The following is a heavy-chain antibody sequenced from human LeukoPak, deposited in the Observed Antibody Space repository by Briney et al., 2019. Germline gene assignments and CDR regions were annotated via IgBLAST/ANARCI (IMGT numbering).Heavy chain of an antibody. J-gene: IGHJ4*02. CDR2: VNREGTTT. Sequence: GGSLRLSCAASGFTFNTYWMHWVRQAPGKGLVWVARVNREGTTTTYADSVKGRFTISRDNAKNTLYLQMNNLRAEDTAVYYCARDLDGILFDYWGQGTLVTFSS. D-gene: IGHD3-9*01. CDR3: ARDLDGILFDY. CDR1: GFTFNTYW. V-gene: IGHV3-74*03.